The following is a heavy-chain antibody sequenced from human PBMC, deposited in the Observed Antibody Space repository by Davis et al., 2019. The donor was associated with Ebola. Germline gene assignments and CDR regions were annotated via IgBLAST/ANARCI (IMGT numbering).Heavy chain of an antibody. J-gene: IGHJ4*02. D-gene: IGHD5-24*01. CDR3: AKDVEMATITNFDS. V-gene: IGHV3-74*01. CDR1: GFTFSSYW. CDR2: INSDGSST. Sequence: HTGGSLRLSCAASGFTFSSYWMHWVRQAPGKGLVWVSRINSDGSSTSYADSVKGRFTISRDNSKNTLYLQMNSLRAEDTAVYYCAKDVEMATITNFDSWGQGTLVTVSS.